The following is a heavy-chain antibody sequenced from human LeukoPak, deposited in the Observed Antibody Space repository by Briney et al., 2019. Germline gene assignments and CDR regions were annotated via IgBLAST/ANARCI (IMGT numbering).Heavy chain of an antibody. V-gene: IGHV3-66*01. CDR3: AREPQGDSSGYDAFDI. D-gene: IGHD3-22*01. J-gene: IGHJ3*02. Sequence: GGSLRLSCAASGFTVSSNYMTWVRQAPGKGLEWVSVIYSGGSTYYADSVKGRFTLSRDNSKNTLFLQMNSLRAEDTAVYHCAREPQGDSSGYDAFDIWGQGTMVTVSS. CDR2: IYSGGST. CDR1: GFTVSSNY.